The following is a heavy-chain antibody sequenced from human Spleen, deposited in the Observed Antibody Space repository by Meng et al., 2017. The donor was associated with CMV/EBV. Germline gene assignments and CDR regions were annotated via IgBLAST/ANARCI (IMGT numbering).Heavy chain of an antibody. CDR1: GGSISSGDYY. CDR3: ARSYSSGYYLADAFDY. J-gene: IGHJ4*02. D-gene: IGHD3-22*01. CDR2: IYYSGST. V-gene: IGHV4-30-4*08. Sequence: QVQLQGSGPGLVKPSQTLSLPCTVSGGSISSGDYYWSWIRQPPGKGLEWIGYIYYSGSTYYNPSLKSRVTISVDTSKNQFSLKLSSVTAADTAVYYCARSYSSGYYLADAFDYWGQGTLVTVSS.